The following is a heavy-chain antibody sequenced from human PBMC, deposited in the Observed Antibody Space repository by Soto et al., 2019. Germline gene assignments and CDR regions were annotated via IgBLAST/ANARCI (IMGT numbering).Heavy chain of an antibody. CDR2: IFHSGIT. V-gene: IGHV4-59*01. CDR3: ARDRYFYDSAGYYRALDT. Sequence: PSETLSLTCTISCGSFNNDYCTWIWQSPGKGLEWIGYIFHSGITDYNPSVKSRVTISIDKSKNLFSLKLTSVAAAATAVYYCARDRYFYDSAGYYRALDTWGQGILVTVSS. CDR1: CGSFNNDY. J-gene: IGHJ5*02. D-gene: IGHD3-22*01.